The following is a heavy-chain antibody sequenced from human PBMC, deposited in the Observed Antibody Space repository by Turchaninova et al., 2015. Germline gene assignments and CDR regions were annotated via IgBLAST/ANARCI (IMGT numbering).Heavy chain of an antibody. CDR1: GASITSGDHY. CDR3: ARSLMTTVTTLFDY. D-gene: IGHD4-11*01. CDR2: IYYSGST. J-gene: IGHJ4*02. Sequence: QVRLQESGPGLVKPSQTLSLPCPVPGASITSGDHYWGRIRQPPGKGLEWIGYIYYSGSTYYNPSLKSQITMSVDTSKNQFSLKLSSVTAADTAVYYCARSLMTTVTTLFDYWGQGTLVTVSS. V-gene: IGHV4-30-4*08.